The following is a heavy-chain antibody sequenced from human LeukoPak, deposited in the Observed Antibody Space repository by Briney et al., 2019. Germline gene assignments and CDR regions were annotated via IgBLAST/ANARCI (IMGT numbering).Heavy chain of an antibody. V-gene: IGHV1-18*01. CDR3: ARDGYSYGYAWFDP. CDR1: GYTFTSYS. CDR2: ISAYNGNT. Sequence: ASVKVSCKASGYTFTSYSISWVRQAPGQGLVWMGWISAYNGNTNYAQKLQGRVTMTTDTSTSTAYMELRSLRSDDTAVYYCARDGYSYGYAWFDPWGQGTLVTVSS. J-gene: IGHJ5*02. D-gene: IGHD5-18*01.